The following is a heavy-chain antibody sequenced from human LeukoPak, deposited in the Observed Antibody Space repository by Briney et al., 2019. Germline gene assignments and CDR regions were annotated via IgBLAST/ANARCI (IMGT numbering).Heavy chain of an antibody. CDR2: ISSSSSTI. CDR1: GFTFSSYS. D-gene: IGHD3-10*01. J-gene: IGHJ4*02. Sequence: GGSQRLSCAASGFTFSSYSMNWVRQAPGKGLEWVSYISSSSSTIYYADSVKGRFTISRDNAKNSLYLQMNSLRAEDTAVYYCARNYGSGSYSSDYWGQGTLVTVSS. CDR3: ARNYGSGSYSSDY. V-gene: IGHV3-48*01.